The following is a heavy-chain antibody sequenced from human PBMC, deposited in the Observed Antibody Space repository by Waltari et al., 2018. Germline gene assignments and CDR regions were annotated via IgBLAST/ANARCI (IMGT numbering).Heavy chain of an antibody. D-gene: IGHD2-15*01. J-gene: IGHJ5*02. V-gene: IGHV4-4*02. CDR1: GDSVSTSNW. CDR3: ARDRGRGLYLDT. CDR2: VLSSGRT. Sequence: QLQLQESGPGLVKPSGTLSLSCDVSGDSVSTSNWWSWVRQSPQKGLEWIGQVLSSGRTNYNPSFASRVTMSLDTSNNQFSLRLTSATAADTAVYYCARDRGRGLYLDTWGPGTLVTVSP.